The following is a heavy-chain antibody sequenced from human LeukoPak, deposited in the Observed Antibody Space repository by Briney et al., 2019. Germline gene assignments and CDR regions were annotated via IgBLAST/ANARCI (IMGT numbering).Heavy chain of an antibody. CDR1: GYSISSGYY. Sequence: SETLSLTCTVSGYSISSGYYWGWIRQPPGKGLEWIGSIYHSGSTYYNPSLKSRVTISVDTSKNQFSLKLSSVTAADTAVYYCARADYDILTGSTGIFDYWGQGTLVTVSS. CDR2: IYHSGST. D-gene: IGHD3-9*01. J-gene: IGHJ4*02. V-gene: IGHV4-38-2*02. CDR3: ARADYDILTGSTGIFDY.